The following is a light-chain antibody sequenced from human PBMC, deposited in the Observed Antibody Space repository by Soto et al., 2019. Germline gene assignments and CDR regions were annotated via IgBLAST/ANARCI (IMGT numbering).Light chain of an antibody. CDR2: GAS. J-gene: IGKJ2*01. CDR1: QSVSTN. CDR3: QQYNNWPPYT. V-gene: IGKV3-15*01. Sequence: EIVMTQSPATLSASPGERATLSCRASQSVSTNLAWYQQKPGQAPRLLIYGASTMATGIPARFSGSGSGTEFTFTISSLQSEDFAVYYCQQYNNWPPYTFGQGTKLEIK.